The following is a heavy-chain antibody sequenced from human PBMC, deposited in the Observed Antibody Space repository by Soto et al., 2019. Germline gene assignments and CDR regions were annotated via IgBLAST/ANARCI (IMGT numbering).Heavy chain of an antibody. Sequence: EVQMVESGGGLVQPGRSLRLSCVASGFILDECAMHWVRQAPGKGLEWVSGISWNSGSIGYADFVKGRFTISRDNAKNSLYLQMDSLRPEDTALYYCASKRYTNGWHTDALDIWGQGTMVTVSS. CDR1: GFILDECA. CDR2: ISWNSGSI. CDR3: ASKRYTNGWHTDALDI. J-gene: IGHJ3*02. V-gene: IGHV3-9*01. D-gene: IGHD6-19*01.